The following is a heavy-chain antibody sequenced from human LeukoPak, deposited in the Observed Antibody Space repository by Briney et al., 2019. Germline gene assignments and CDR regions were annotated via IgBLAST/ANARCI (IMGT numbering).Heavy chain of an antibody. CDR3: ARDIEAAGLFLDY. CDR1: GFTFSSYW. Sequence: GGSLRLSCAASGFTFSSYWMSWVRQAPGKGLEWVANMKYDGSEKYYVDSVKGRFSISRDNAKNSLYLQMNSLRAEDTAVYYCARDIEAAGLFLDYWGQGTLVTVSS. D-gene: IGHD6-13*01. V-gene: IGHV3-7*01. J-gene: IGHJ4*02. CDR2: MKYDGSEK.